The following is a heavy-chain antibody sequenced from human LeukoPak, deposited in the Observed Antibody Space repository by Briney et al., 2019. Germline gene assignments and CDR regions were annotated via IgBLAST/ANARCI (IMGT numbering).Heavy chain of an antibody. D-gene: IGHD2-21*02. CDR3: ARLPYCGGDCFPNWFDP. V-gene: IGHV5-51*01. CDR1: GYRFSSDL. CDR2: IYPGDSDT. Sequence: GGSLRLSCKGSGYRFSSDLIGWVRQMPGKGLEWMGVIYPGDSDTRYSPSFQGQVTISADKSINTAYLQLRSLKASDTALYYCARLPYCGGDCFPNWFDPWGQGTLVTVSS. J-gene: IGHJ5*02.